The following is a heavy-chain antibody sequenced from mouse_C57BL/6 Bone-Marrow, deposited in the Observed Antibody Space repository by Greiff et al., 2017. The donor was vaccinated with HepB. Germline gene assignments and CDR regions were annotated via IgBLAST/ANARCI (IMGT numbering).Heavy chain of an antibody. Sequence: DVKLVESGGDLVKPGGSLKLSCAASGFTFSSYGMSWVRQTPDKRLEWVATISSGGSYTYYPHSVKGRFTISRDNAKNTLYLQMSSLKSEDTAMYYWARGLRRGESYHFDYWGQGTTLSVSS. J-gene: IGHJ2*01. CDR3: ARGLRRGESYHFDY. CDR2: ISSGGSYT. D-gene: IGHD2-2*01. CDR1: GFTFSSYG. V-gene: IGHV5-6*02.